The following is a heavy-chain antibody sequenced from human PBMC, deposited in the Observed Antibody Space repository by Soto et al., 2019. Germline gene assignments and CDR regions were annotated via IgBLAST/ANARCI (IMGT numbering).Heavy chain of an antibody. CDR2: ISGSGGST. CDR3: AKAVSRYCTNGVCYHFDY. V-gene: IGHV3-23*01. D-gene: IGHD2-8*01. J-gene: IGHJ4*02. Sequence: EVQLLESGGGLVQPGGSLRLSCAASGFTFSSYAMSWVRQAPGKGLEWVSAISGSGGSTYYADSVKGRFTISRDNSKNTLYLQMNSRRAEDTAVYYCAKAVSRYCTNGVCYHFDYWGQGTLVTVSS. CDR1: GFTFSSYA.